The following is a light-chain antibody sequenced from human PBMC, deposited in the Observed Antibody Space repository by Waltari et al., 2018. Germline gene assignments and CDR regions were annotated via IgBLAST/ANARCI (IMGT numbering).Light chain of an antibody. CDR1: GSNIGSNP. Sequence: QSVLTQPPSASGTPGQRVTISCSGSGSNIGSNPVSWYQQLPGTAPKLLIYSNSLRPSGVPDRFSGSKSGTSASLAISGLQSEDEADYYCAAWDDSLNRVFGGGTKLTVL. CDR3: AAWDDSLNRV. CDR2: SNS. V-gene: IGLV1-44*01. J-gene: IGLJ2*01.